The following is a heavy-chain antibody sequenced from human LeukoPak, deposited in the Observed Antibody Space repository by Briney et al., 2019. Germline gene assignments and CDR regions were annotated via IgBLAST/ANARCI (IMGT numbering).Heavy chain of an antibody. J-gene: IGHJ4*02. Sequence: NPGGSLRLSCAASGFTFTSVWMNWVRQAPGKGLEWVGRIKSRDVGATTDYTTPVKGRFIIARDDSKTSVYLQMDSLKTEDTAAYFCVTDFAQGYFGSWGQGTLVTVSS. D-gene: IGHD2/OR15-2a*01. CDR2: IKSRDVGATT. CDR1: GFTFTSVW. V-gene: IGHV3-15*01. CDR3: VTDFAQGYFGS.